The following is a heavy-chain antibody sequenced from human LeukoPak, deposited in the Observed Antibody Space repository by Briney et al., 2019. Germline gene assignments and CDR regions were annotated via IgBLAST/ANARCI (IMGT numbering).Heavy chain of an antibody. CDR1: GYTFTGYY. CDR3: ARDIMIVVVIPNDAFDI. CDR2: INPNSGGT. V-gene: IGHV1-2*02. D-gene: IGHD3-22*01. J-gene: IGHJ3*02. Sequence: ASVKVSCKASGYTFTGYYMHWVRQAPGQGLEWMGWINPNSGGTNYAQKFQGRVTMTRDTSISTAYMELSRLRSDDTAVYYCARDIMIVVVIPNDAFDIWGQGTMVTVSS.